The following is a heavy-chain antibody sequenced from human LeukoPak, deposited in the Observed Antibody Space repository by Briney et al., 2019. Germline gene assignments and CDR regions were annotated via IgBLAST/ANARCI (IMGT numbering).Heavy chain of an antibody. J-gene: IGHJ4*02. CDR2: ISGSGGST. CDR1: GFTFSSYA. D-gene: IGHD6-19*01. Sequence: GGSLRLSCAASGFTFSSYAMSWVRQAPGKGLEWVSAISGSGGSTYYADSVKGRFTISRDNSKDTVFLQMNSLRAEDTAVYYCAKASRQGAVASPLDYWGQGTLVTVSS. CDR3: AKASRQGAVASPLDY. V-gene: IGHV3-23*01.